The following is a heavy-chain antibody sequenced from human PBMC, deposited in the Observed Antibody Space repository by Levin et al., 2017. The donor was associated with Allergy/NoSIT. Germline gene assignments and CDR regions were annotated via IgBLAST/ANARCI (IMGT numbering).Heavy chain of an antibody. CDR3: ASGIVVVPAAVNAFDI. CDR1: GGSISSSSYY. D-gene: IGHD2-2*01. V-gene: IGHV4-39*01. J-gene: IGHJ3*02. Sequence: SQTLSLTCTVSGGSISSSSYYWGWIRQPPGKGLEWIGSIYYSGSTYYNPSLKSRVTISVDTSKNQFSLKLSSVTAADTAVYYCASGIVVVPAAVNAFDIWGQGTMVTVSS. CDR2: IYYSGST.